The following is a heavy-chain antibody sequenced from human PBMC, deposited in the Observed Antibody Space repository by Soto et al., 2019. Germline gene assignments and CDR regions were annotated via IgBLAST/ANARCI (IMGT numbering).Heavy chain of an antibody. CDR3: GRRYYYGSAAWY. CDR2: ISAYNGNT. D-gene: IGHD3-10*01. CDR1: GYTFTSYG. Sequence: QVQLVQSGAEVKKPGASVKVSCKASGYTFTSYGISWVRQAPGQGLEWMGWISAYNGNTNYAQKLQGRVTMTTDTSTRTAYLELRRLRSDDTPVYYCGRRYYYGSAAWYWGQGTLATVSS. V-gene: IGHV1-18*01. J-gene: IGHJ4*02.